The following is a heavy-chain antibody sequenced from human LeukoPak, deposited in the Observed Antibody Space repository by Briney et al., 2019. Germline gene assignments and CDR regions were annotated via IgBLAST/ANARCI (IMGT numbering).Heavy chain of an antibody. D-gene: IGHD6-6*01. CDR3: ARDGAFLAARPLSDY. V-gene: IGHV1-18*01. Sequence: ASVKVSCKASGYTFTSYGISWVRQAPGQGLEWMGWISAYNGNTNYAQKLQGRVTMTTATSTSTAYMELRSLRSDDTAVYYCARDGAFLAARPLSDYWGQGTLVTVSS. CDR2: ISAYNGNT. CDR1: GYTFTSYG. J-gene: IGHJ4*02.